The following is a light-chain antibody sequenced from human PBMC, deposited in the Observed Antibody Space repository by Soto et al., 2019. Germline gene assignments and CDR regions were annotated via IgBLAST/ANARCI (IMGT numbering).Light chain of an antibody. V-gene: IGKV1-16*01. Sequence: DFQMTQSPSSLPASVGDRVTVTCRASQGVGISLVWFQQKPGKAPKLLIYAASTLQSGVPSRFSGSGSGTDFTLTISSLQSEDFGVYYCHQYNNWPPRTFGQGTKVDIK. CDR3: HQYNNWPPRT. J-gene: IGKJ1*01. CDR1: QGVGIS. CDR2: AAS.